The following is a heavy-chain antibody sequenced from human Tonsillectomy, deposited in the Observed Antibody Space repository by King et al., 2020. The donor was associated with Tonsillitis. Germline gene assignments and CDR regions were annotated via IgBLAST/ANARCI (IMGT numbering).Heavy chain of an antibody. CDR1: GGSISSYY. V-gene: IGHV4-59*01. Sequence: VQLQESGPGLVKPSETLSLTCTVSGGSISSYYWSWIRQPPGKGLEWIGNIYYSGSTNYNPSLKSRVTISVDTSKNQFSLKLSSVTAADTAVYYCAREVHHYDSSGYYLYYFDNWGQGTLVTVSS. CDR2: IYYSGST. CDR3: AREVHHYDSSGYYLYYFDN. J-gene: IGHJ4*02. D-gene: IGHD3-22*01.